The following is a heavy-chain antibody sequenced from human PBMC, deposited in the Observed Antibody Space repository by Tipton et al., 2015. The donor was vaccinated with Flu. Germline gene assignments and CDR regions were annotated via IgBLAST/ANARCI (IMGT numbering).Heavy chain of an antibody. J-gene: IGHJ6*02. Sequence: TLSLTCAVSGDSISSGAHYWSWIRQPAGKGLEWIGRIYTSGNTNYNPSLKTRVTISVDTSKNQFSLKLTPVTAADTAMYYCARDDGDYGSERDHYYYGMDVWGQVTTVTVSS. CDR1: GDSISSGAHY. D-gene: IGHD3-10*01. CDR3: ARDDGDYGSERDHYYYGMDV. CDR2: IYTSGNT. V-gene: IGHV4-61*02.